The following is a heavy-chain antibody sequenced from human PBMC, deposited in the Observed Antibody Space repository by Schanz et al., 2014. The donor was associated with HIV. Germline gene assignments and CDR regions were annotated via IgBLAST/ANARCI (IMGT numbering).Heavy chain of an antibody. CDR3: ANSGYCTSGICYTRGNGMDV. CDR1: GFTFSNYA. Sequence: EVQLLESGGGLVQPGGSLRLSCVVSGFTFSNYAMTWVRQAPGKGLEWVSVMTTNGDRTYYADSVKGRFTISRDNAKNTLYLQMSGLRAEDTAVYYCANSGYCTSGICYTRGNGMDVWGQGTTVTVSS. D-gene: IGHD2-8*01. J-gene: IGHJ6*02. CDR2: MTTNGDRT. V-gene: IGHV3-23*01.